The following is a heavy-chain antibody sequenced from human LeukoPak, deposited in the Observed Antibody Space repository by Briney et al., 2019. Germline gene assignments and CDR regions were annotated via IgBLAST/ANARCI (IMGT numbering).Heavy chain of an antibody. CDR2: IYYSGST. J-gene: IGHJ4*02. Sequence: SETLSLTCTVSGGSISSSSYYWGWIRQPPGKGLEWIGSIYYSGSTYYNPSLKSRVTISVDTSKNQFSLKLSSVTAADTAVYYCARGGKDYDFWSGYYLGRDYFDYWGQGTLVTVSS. V-gene: IGHV4-39*07. CDR1: GGSISSSSYY. D-gene: IGHD3-3*01. CDR3: ARGGKDYDFWSGYYLGRDYFDY.